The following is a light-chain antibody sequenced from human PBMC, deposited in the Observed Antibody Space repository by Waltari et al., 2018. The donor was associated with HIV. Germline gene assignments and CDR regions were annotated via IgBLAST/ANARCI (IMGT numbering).Light chain of an antibody. Sequence: QSVLTQPPSASGTPGQRVTISCSGSSSNLGSSYIYWYQQLPGTAPKLLIYGNNQRPSGVPDRFSGSKSGTSASLAISGLRSEDEADYYCAAWDDSLSGRVFGGGTKLTVL. CDR3: AAWDDSLSGRV. J-gene: IGLJ3*02. V-gene: IGLV1-47*01. CDR2: GNN. CDR1: SSNLGSSY.